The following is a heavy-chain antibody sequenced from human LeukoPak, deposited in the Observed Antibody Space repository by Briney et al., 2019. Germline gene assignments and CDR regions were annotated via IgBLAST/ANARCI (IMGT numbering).Heavy chain of an antibody. Sequence: SETLSLTCTVSGGSISSSSYYCGWIRQPPGKGLEWIGCIYYSGSTYYNPSLKSRVTISVDTSKNQFSLKLSSVTAAETAVYCCSYGIVVVPKSDAFDIWGQGTMVTVSS. J-gene: IGHJ3*02. CDR3: SYGIVVVPKSDAFDI. V-gene: IGHV4-39*01. D-gene: IGHD3-22*01. CDR1: GGSISSSSYY. CDR2: IYYSGST.